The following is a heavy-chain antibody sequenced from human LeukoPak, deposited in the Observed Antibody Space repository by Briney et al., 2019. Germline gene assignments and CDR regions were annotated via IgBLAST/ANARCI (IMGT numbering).Heavy chain of an antibody. CDR2: ISGSGGST. Sequence: PGGSLRLSCAASGFTFSSYAMNWVRQAPGKGPEWVSAISGSGGSTYYASSVKGRFTISRDNSKNTLYLEMNTLRAEDTAVYYCAKDREIRYGAYDLGDDWGQGTLVTVSS. J-gene: IGHJ4*02. D-gene: IGHD5-12*01. CDR1: GFTFSSYA. CDR3: AKDREIRYGAYDLGDD. V-gene: IGHV3-23*01.